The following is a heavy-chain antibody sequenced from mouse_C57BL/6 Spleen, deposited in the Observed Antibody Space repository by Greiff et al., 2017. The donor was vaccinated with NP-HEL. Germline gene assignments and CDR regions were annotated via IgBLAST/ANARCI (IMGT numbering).Heavy chain of an antibody. CDR2: ISDGGSYT. CDR1: GFTFSSYA. D-gene: IGHD2-4*01. J-gene: IGHJ3*01. Sequence: EVKLMESGGGLVKPGGSLKLSCAASGFTFSSYAMSWVRQTPEKRLEWVATISDGGSYTYYPDNVKGRFTISRDNAKNNLYLQMSHLKSEDTAMYYCARGYDYDWLAYWGQGTLVTVSA. CDR3: ARGYDYDWLAY. V-gene: IGHV5-4*03.